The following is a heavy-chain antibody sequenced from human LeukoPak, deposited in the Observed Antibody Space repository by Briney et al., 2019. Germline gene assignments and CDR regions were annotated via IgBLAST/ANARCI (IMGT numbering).Heavy chain of an antibody. CDR2: INAYNGNT. CDR3: ARASDLDSFDY. CDR1: GYTFTTYG. Sequence: GASVKVSCKTSGYTFTTYGISWVRQAPGQGLEWMGWINAYNGNTIYAQKLQGRVTMTTDTSASTAYMELRSLRSDDTAVYYGARASDLDSFDYWGQGTLVTVSS. V-gene: IGHV1-18*01. J-gene: IGHJ4*02.